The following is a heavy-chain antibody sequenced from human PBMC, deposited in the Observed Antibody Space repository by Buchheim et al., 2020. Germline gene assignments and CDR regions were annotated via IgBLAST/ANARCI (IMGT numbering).Heavy chain of an antibody. CDR3: ARGGNYYDSSGYFSGFDY. J-gene: IGHJ4*02. D-gene: IGHD3-22*01. V-gene: IGHV3-30*03. CDR2: ISFDGDNR. CDR1: GFDFNTYD. Sequence: QAQLVESGGGVVQPGRSLRLSCVASGFDFNTYDVHWVRQAPGKGLEWVAVISFDGDNRNYADSVKGRFTISRDNSKNTLFLELNSLRAEDTAVYYCARGGNYYDSSGYFSGFDYWGQGTL.